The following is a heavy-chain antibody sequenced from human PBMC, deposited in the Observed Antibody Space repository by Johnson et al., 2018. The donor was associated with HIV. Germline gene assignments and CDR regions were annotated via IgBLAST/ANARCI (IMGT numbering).Heavy chain of an antibody. V-gene: IGHV3-30*18. Sequence: QMLLVESGGGVVQPGRSLRLSCAASGFTFSSYDLHWVRQAPGKGLEWVAVISYDGSNKYYADSVKGRFTISRDNSKNTFDLQMTSLGVEDTAVYYCAKVGTGYSSSSVGAFDIWGQGTVVTVSS. CDR3: AKVGTGYSSSSVGAFDI. CDR2: ISYDGSNK. D-gene: IGHD6-13*01. J-gene: IGHJ3*02. CDR1: GFTFSSYD.